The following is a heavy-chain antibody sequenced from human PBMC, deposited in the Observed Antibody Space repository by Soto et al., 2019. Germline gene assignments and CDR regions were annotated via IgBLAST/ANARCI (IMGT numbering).Heavy chain of an antibody. CDR1: GGSISGYY. V-gene: IGHV4-59*01. Sequence: SETLSLTCPVSGGSISGYYWSWIRQPPGKGLEWIGYMYNTGSTVYNPSFKSRVTISVDTSKNQFSLKLNSVTAAETAVYYCARDLWGYCGTDCYPLDVWGQGTTVTVSS. CDR2: MYNTGST. D-gene: IGHD2-21*02. J-gene: IGHJ6*02. CDR3: ARDLWGYCGTDCYPLDV.